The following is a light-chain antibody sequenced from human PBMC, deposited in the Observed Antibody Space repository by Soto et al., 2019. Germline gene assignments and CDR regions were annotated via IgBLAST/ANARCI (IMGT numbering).Light chain of an antibody. Sequence: DIQMTQSPSTLSASVGDRVTITCRASQSISSYLNWYQQKPGKSPKLLIYAASSLQSGVTSRFSGSGSGTDFTLTISSLQPEDFATYYCQQSYSTPWTFGQGTQVDIK. CDR3: QQSYSTPWT. J-gene: IGKJ1*01. CDR1: QSISSY. V-gene: IGKV1-39*01. CDR2: AAS.